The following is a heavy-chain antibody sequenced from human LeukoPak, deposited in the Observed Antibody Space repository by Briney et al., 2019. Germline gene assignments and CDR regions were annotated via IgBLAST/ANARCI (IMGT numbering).Heavy chain of an antibody. J-gene: IGHJ6*03. Sequence: AGSLRLSCAASGFTFSSYAMSWVRQAPGKGLEWVSAISGSGGSTYYADSVKGRFTISRDNSKNTLYLQMNSLRAEDTAVYYCAKDGAGRWLQPLYYYYMDVWGKGTTVTVSS. CDR3: AKDGAGRWLQPLYYYYMDV. V-gene: IGHV3-23*01. D-gene: IGHD5-24*01. CDR1: GFTFSSYA. CDR2: ISGSGGST.